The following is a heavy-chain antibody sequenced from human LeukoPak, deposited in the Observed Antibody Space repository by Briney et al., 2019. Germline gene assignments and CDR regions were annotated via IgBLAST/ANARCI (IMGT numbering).Heavy chain of an antibody. V-gene: IGHV1-69*04. D-gene: IGHD3-10*01. J-gene: IGHJ4*02. CDR2: IIPILGIA. Sequence: ASVKVSCKVSGYTLTELSMHWVRQAPGKGLEWMGRIIPILGIANYAQKFQGRVTITADKSTSTAYMELSSLRSEDTAVYYCARERLPTMVRGPGIDYWGQGTLVTVSS. CDR1: GYTLTELS. CDR3: ARERLPTMVRGPGIDY.